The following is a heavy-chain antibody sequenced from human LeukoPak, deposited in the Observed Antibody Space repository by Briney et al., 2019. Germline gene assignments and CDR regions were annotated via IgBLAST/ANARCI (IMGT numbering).Heavy chain of an antibody. CDR2: IHYSGTT. J-gene: IGHJ5*02. CDR3: ARHIGGSHRRFDP. D-gene: IGHD1-26*01. CDR1: GGSISSGSYF. V-gene: IGHV4-39*01. Sequence: SETLSLTCTVSGGSISSGSYFWGWIRQPPGKGLEWIGSIHYSGTTSYNPSLKSRVTISVDTSENQFSLKLSSVTAADTAVYYCARHIGGSHRRFDPWGQGTLVTVSS.